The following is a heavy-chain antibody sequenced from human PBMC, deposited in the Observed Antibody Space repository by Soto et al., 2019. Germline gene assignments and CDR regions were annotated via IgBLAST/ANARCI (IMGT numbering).Heavy chain of an antibody. J-gene: IGHJ5*02. CDR3: ARRSWDCSGGRCYLRWFDP. V-gene: IGHV4-39*01. CDR1: GGSISSSSYY. CDR2: IYYSGST. Sequence: QLQLQESGPGLVKPSETLSLTCTVSGGSISSSSYYWGWIRQPPGKGLEWIGSIYYSGSTYYNPSLKSRVTISVDTSKNQFSLKLSSVTAADTAVYYCARRSWDCSGGRCYLRWFDPWGQGTLVTVSS. D-gene: IGHD2-15*01.